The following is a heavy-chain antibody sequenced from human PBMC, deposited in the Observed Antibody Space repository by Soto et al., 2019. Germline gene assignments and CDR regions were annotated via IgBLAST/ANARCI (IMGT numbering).Heavy chain of an antibody. Sequence: XETLSLTCTFSGGSISSSSYYWGWIRQPPGKGLEWIGSIYYSGSTYYNPSLKSRVTISVDTSKNQFSLKLSSVTAADTAVYYCARGANFEYWGQGTLDTVSS. CDR2: IYYSGST. CDR1: GGSISSSSYY. D-gene: IGHD3-16*01. CDR3: ARGANFEY. J-gene: IGHJ4*02. V-gene: IGHV4-39*01.